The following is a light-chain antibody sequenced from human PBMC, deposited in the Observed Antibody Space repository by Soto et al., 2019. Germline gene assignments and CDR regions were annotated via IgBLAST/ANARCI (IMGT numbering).Light chain of an antibody. CDR2: RAS. CDR1: QSINSN. J-gene: IGKJ4*01. Sequence: IVMTQSPATLSVSLGERATLSCRASQSINSNLAWYQQKPGQAPRLLMFRASIRAAGFSARFSGSGSGTEFNITISSLQSDDSAVYYCQQYNNWPRATFGGGTKVDIK. CDR3: QQYNNWPRAT. V-gene: IGKV3-15*01.